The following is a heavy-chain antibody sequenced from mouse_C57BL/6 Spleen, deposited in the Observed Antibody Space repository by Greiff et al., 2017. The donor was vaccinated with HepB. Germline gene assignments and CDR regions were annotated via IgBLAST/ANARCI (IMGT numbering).Heavy chain of an antibody. CDR3: TGGTTVDLQDWYFDV. D-gene: IGHD1-1*01. CDR2: IRLKSDNYAT. Sequence: EVMLVESGGGLVQPGGSMKLSCVASGFTFSNYWMNWVRQSPEKGLEWVAQIRLKSDNYATNYAESVKGRFTISRDDSKSSVYLQMNNLRAEDTGIYYCTGGTTVDLQDWYFDVWGTGTTVTVSS. CDR1: GFTFSNYW. V-gene: IGHV6-3*01. J-gene: IGHJ1*03.